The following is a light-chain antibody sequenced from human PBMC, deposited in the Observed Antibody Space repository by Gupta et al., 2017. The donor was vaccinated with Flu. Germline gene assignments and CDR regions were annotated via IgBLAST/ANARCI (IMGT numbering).Light chain of an antibody. V-gene: IGKV3-20*01. CDR3: QQYGSSPWT. CDR2: GAS. Sequence: ETVLTPSPGPLSLSPGQRATLSCRASQRVSSSYLAWYHQKPGQAPRLLSYGASSRATGIPERFRGSGAGTDCTLTISRLEPEDFAVYYCQQYGSSPWTFGQGTKVEIK. J-gene: IGKJ1*01. CDR1: QRVSSSY.